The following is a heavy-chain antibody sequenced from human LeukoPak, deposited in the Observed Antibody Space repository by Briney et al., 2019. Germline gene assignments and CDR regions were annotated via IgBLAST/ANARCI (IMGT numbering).Heavy chain of an antibody. CDR1: GFTFSSYG. D-gene: IGHD4-17*01. CDR3: ARDIGDYDDYGIYYYGMDV. J-gene: IGHJ6*02. V-gene: IGHV3-33*01. CDR2: IWYDGSNK. Sequence: PGGSLRLSCAASGFTFSSYGMHWVRQAPGKGLEWVAVIWYDGSNKYYADSVKGRFTISRDNSKNTLYLQMNSLRAEDTAVYYCARDIGDYDDYGIYYYGMDVWGQGTTVTVSS.